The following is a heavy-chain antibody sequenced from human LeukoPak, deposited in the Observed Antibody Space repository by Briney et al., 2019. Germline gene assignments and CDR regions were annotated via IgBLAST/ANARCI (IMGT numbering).Heavy chain of an antibody. J-gene: IGHJ6*03. D-gene: IGHD6-13*01. CDR2: FDPEDGET. CDR3: ARAGYSSSWYWDYYYYYMDV. Sequence: GASVKVSCKVSGYTLTELSMHWVRQAPGKGLEWMGGFDPEDGETIYAQKFQGRVTMTEDTSTDTAYMELSSLRSEDTAVYYCARAGYSSSWYWDYYYYYMDVWGKGTTVTVSS. CDR1: GYTLTELS. V-gene: IGHV1-24*01.